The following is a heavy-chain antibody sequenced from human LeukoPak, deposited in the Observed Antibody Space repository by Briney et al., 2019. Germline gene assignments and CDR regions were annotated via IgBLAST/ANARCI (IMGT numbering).Heavy chain of an antibody. CDR3: ARSPLAYGGNTASVYYYMDV. CDR1: GGSISSYY. Sequence: PSETLSLTCTVSGGSISSYYWSWIRQPPGKGLEWIGYIYYSGSTNYNPSLKSRVTISVDTSKNQFSLKLSSVTAADTAVYYCARSPLAYGGNTASVYYYMDVWGKGTTVTVSS. J-gene: IGHJ6*03. V-gene: IGHV4-59*01. CDR2: IYYSGST. D-gene: IGHD4-23*01.